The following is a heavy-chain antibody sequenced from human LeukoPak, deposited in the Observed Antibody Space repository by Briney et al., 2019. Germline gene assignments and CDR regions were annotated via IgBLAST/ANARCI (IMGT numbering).Heavy chain of an antibody. Sequence: ASVKVSCKACGYTFTGYYMHWVRQAPGQGLEWMGWINPNSGGTNYAQKFQGRVTMTRDTSISTAYMELSRLRSDDTAVYYCARVYYDFWSGYYNYWGQGTLVTVSS. CDR3: ARVYYDFWSGYYNY. V-gene: IGHV1-2*02. CDR1: GYTFTGYY. CDR2: INPNSGGT. D-gene: IGHD3-3*01. J-gene: IGHJ4*02.